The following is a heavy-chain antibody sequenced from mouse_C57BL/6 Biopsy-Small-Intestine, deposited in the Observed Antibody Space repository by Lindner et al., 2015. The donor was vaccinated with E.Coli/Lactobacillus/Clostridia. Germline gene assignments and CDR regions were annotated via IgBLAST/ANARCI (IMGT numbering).Heavy chain of an antibody. Sequence: VQLQESGPELVKPGASVKIPCKASGYTFTDYNMDWVKQSHGKSLERIGVINPNYGTTSYNQKFKGKATLTVDQSSSTAYMQLNSLTSEDSAVYYCARSGPYAMDYWGQGASVTVSS. CDR1: GYTFTDYN. V-gene: IGHV1-39*01. J-gene: IGHJ4*01. CDR2: INPNYGTT. D-gene: IGHD1-3*01. CDR3: ARSGPYAMDY.